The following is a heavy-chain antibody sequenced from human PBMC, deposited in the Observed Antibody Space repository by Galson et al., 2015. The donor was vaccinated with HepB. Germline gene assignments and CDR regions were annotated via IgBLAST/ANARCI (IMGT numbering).Heavy chain of an antibody. CDR1: GFTFSSYS. J-gene: IGHJ6*02. V-gene: IGHV3-21*01. Sequence: SLRLSCAASGFTFSSYSMNWVRQAPGKGLEWVSSISSSSSYIYYADSVKGRFTISRDNAKNSLYLQMNSLRAEDTAVYYCARESHPSYYYEPYYYYGMDVWGQGTTVTVSS. CDR3: ARESHPSYYYEPYYYYGMDV. CDR2: ISSSSSYI. D-gene: IGHD3-22*01.